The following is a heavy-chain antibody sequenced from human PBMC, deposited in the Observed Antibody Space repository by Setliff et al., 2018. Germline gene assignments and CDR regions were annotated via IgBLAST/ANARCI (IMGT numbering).Heavy chain of an antibody. CDR1: GGTFSSYG. CDR3: AREGVDTRSSTDYRYYMDV. J-gene: IGHJ6*03. CDR2: TIPIFGST. V-gene: IGHV1-69*05. Sequence: ASVKVSCKASGGTFSSYGISWVRQAPGQGLEWMGGTIPIFGSTNYAQKFQDRVTIITDESTSTACMELRSLRTEDTAVYYCAREGVDTRSSTDYRYYMDVWGKGTTVTVSS. D-gene: IGHD5-18*01.